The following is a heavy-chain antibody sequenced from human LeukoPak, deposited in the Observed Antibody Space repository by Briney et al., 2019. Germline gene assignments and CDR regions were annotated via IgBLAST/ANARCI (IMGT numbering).Heavy chain of an antibody. Sequence: ASVKVSCKASGYSFTNYYMHWVRQAPGQGLEWMGIINPSGGSTSYAQKFQGRVTMTRDTSTSTVYMELSSLRSEDTAVYYCARRFGESPWFDPWGQGTLVTVSS. V-gene: IGHV1-46*01. CDR1: GYSFTNYY. J-gene: IGHJ5*02. D-gene: IGHD3-10*01. CDR2: INPSGGST. CDR3: ARRFGESPWFDP.